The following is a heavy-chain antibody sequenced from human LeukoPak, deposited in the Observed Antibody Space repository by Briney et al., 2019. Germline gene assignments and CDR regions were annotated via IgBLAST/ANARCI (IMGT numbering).Heavy chain of an antibody. Sequence: GASVKVSCKASGYTFTSYGISWVRQAPGQGLEWMGWISAYNGNTNYAQKLQGRVTMTTDTSTSTAYMELRSLRSDDTAVYYCARDKSVVRGVAGGFFDYWGQGTLVTVSS. J-gene: IGHJ4*02. V-gene: IGHV1-18*01. CDR1: GYTFTSYG. CDR2: ISAYNGNT. CDR3: ARDKSVVRGVAGGFFDY. D-gene: IGHD3-10*01.